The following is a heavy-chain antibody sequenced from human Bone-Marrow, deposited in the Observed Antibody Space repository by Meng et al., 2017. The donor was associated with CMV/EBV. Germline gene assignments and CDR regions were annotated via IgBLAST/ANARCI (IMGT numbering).Heavy chain of an antibody. Sequence: SETLSLTCAVYGGSFSGYYWSWIRQPPGKGLEWIGEINHSGSTNYNPSLKSRVTIPVDTSKTQFPVKFTSVTAADTAVYYCARGKGSTPRSKLLGSRRARDQYYGMDVWGQGTTVTVSS. J-gene: IGHJ6*02. D-gene: IGHD2-2*01. CDR3: ARGKGSTPRSKLLGSRRARDQYYGMDV. CDR2: INHSGST. V-gene: IGHV4-34*01. CDR1: GGSFSGYY.